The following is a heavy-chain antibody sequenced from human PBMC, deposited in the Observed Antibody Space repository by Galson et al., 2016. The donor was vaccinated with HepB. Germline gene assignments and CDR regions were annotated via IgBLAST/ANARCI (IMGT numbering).Heavy chain of an antibody. CDR2: IHSDGSTT. V-gene: IGHV3-74*01. D-gene: IGHD3-16*02. CDR1: GFIFSNYW. CDR3: ASAFTFGGVIVIPGEWFDP. Sequence: SLRLSCAASGFIFSNYWMHWVRQAPGKGLVWVSRIHSDGSTTSYADSVKGRFTVSRDNAKNTLYMQMNSLRAEDTAVYYCASAFTFGGVIVIPGEWFDPWGQGTLVTVSS. J-gene: IGHJ5*02.